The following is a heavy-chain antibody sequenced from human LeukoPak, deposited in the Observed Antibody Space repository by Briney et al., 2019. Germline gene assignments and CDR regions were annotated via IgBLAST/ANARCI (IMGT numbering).Heavy chain of an antibody. D-gene: IGHD2-21*01. J-gene: IGHJ6*03. V-gene: IGHV4-39*01. Sequence: KTSETLSLTYTVFGGSISSSSYYWGWIRQPPGQGLEWIGSIYYSGSTYYNPSLKSRVTISVDTSKNQFSLKLSSVTAADTAGYYCARPQVYSSPWVCGGVLGYYYKDVWGKGTTVTVSS. CDR2: IYYSGST. CDR3: ARPQVYSSPWVCGGVLGYYYKDV. CDR1: GGSISSSSYY.